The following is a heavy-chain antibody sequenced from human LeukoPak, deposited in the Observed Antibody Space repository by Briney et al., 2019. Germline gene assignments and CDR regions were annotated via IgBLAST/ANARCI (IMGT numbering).Heavy chain of an antibody. D-gene: IGHD3-10*01. V-gene: IGHV3-11*04. J-gene: IGHJ6*03. CDR3: ARDRDDYYYYYMDV. CDR2: ISGSGGTI. CDR1: GFTFSDYY. Sequence: GGSLRLSCAGSGFTFSDYYMTWVRQAPGKGLEWVSHISGSGGTISYADSVKGRFTISRDNAKNSLYLQMNSLRAEDTAVYYCARDRDDYYYYYMDVWGKGTTVTVSS.